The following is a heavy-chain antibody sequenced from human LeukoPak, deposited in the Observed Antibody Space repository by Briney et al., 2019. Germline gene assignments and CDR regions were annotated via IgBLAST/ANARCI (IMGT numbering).Heavy chain of an antibody. V-gene: IGHV3-53*01. CDR1: GFTVSSNY. CDR2: IYSGGST. D-gene: IGHD3-22*01. CDR3: ARDSSYDSSGYYYPDAFDV. J-gene: IGHJ3*01. Sequence: RPGGSLRLSCAASGFTVSSNYMSWVRQAPGKGLEWVSVIYSGGSTYYADSVKGRFTISRDNSKNTLYLQMNSLRAEDTAVYYCARDSSYDSSGYYYPDAFDVWGQGTMVTVSS.